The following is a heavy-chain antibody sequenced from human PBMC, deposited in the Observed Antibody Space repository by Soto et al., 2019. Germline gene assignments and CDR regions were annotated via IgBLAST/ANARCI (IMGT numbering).Heavy chain of an antibody. CDR2: IKSKGSGGTT. Sequence: QVVESGGGLVTPGESISLSCVGSGFDFTPTWMHWVRQAPGTGLEWVVRIKSKGSGGTTDYSAPVKGRFTISRDDSKNTVYLQMNSLKSEDTAVYFCSKQRGPSGYSYYCLEVWGQGITVTVTS. CDR1: GFDFTPTW. CDR3: SKQRGPSGYSYYCLEV. D-gene: IGHD2-15*01. J-gene: IGHJ6*01. V-gene: IGHV3-15*07.